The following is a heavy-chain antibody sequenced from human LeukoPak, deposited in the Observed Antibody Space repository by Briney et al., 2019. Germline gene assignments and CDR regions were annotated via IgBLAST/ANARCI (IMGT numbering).Heavy chain of an antibody. Sequence: SETLSLXCTVSGGSISTYYWNWIRQPAGKGLEWIGRIYTSGSTNYNPSLKSRVTMSVDTSKNQFSLKLSSVTAADTAVYYCAREGWELLLAFDIWGQGTMVTVSS. CDR2: IYTSGST. CDR1: GGSISTYY. V-gene: IGHV4-4*07. D-gene: IGHD1-26*01. CDR3: AREGWELLLAFDI. J-gene: IGHJ3*02.